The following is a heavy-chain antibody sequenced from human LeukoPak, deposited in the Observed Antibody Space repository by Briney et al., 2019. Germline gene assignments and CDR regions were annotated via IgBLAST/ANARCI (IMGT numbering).Heavy chain of an antibody. CDR3: ATSDSSGYYFSYY. V-gene: IGHV3-21*01. CDR1: GFTFSGYS. Sequence: GGSLRLSCAASGFTFSGYSMNWVRQAPREGLEWVSSITGSGSYTYYADSVKGRFTISRDSAKNSLYLQMNSLRAEDTAVYYCATSDSSGYYFSYYWGQGTLVTVSS. CDR2: ITGSGSYT. D-gene: IGHD3-22*01. J-gene: IGHJ4*02.